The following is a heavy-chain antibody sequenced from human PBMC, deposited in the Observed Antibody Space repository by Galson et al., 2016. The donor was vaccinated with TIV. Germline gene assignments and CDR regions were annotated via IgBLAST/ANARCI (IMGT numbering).Heavy chain of an antibody. CDR2: ISSTSNYR. CDR1: GFPFSSYS. D-gene: IGHD1-7*01. CDR3: ARRGNYLSDAFDI. Sequence: SLILSCAVSGFPFSSYSMNWVRQAPGKGLEWVSSISSTSNYRYYADSVKGRFTISRDNAEDSLYLQINSLRVEDTALYYCARRGNYLSDAFDIWGQGTMVTVSS. J-gene: IGHJ3*02. V-gene: IGHV3-21*01.